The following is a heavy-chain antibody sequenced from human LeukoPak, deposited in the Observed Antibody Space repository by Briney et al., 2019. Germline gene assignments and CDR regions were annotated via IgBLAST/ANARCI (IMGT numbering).Heavy chain of an antibody. CDR3: ARRNLSSSWYRRDWYFDL. D-gene: IGHD6-13*01. V-gene: IGHV4-59*08. J-gene: IGHJ2*01. CDR2: IYYSGST. CDR1: GGSISSYY. Sequence: SETLSLTCTVSGGSISSYYWSWIRQPPGKGLEWIGYIYYSGSTNYNPSLKSRVTISVDTSKNQFSLKLSSVTAADTAVYYCARRNLSSSWYRRDWYFDLWGRGTLVTVSS.